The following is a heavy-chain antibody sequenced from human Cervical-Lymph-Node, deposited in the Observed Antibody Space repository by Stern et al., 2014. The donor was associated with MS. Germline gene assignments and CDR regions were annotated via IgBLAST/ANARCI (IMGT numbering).Heavy chain of an antibody. CDR2: IDYSGST. Sequence: QLQLQESGPGLVKPSETLSLTCTVSGCSISSYYWSWIRPPPGQGLEWIGYIDYSGSTNYNPSLKSRVTISVDTSKNQFSLKLSSVTAADTAVYYCARVGGQWLSLIDPWGQGTLVTVSS. CDR1: GCSISSYY. J-gene: IGHJ5*02. V-gene: IGHV4-59*01. CDR3: ARVGGQWLSLIDP. D-gene: IGHD6-19*01.